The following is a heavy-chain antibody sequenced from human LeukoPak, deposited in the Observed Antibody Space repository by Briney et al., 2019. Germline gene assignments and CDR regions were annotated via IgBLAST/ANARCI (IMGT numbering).Heavy chain of an antibody. Sequence: GGSLRLSCAGSGFTFSSHWMSWVRQAPGKGLEWVANMKQGGSERYYVDSVKGRFIISRDNDKNSLYLQMNSLRAEDTAVYYCVREARESGGFDYWGQGTLVTVSS. CDR3: VREARESGGFDY. V-gene: IGHV3-7*01. D-gene: IGHD5-24*01. J-gene: IGHJ4*02. CDR1: GFTFSSHW. CDR2: MKQGGSER.